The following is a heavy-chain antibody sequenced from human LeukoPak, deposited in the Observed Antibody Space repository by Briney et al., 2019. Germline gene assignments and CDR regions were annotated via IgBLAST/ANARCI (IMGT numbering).Heavy chain of an antibody. CDR1: GFSFSRFG. CDR3: AQKGGTDH. Sequence: PGGSLRLSCAASGFSFSRFGMSWVRQAPGKGLGWISHISSTSGAVYYADSVKDRFTISRDNAKNSLYLQMSSLRNEDTAIYYCAQKGGTDHWGQGTLVTVSS. J-gene: IGHJ4*02. D-gene: IGHD2-15*01. CDR2: ISSTSGAV. V-gene: IGHV3-48*02.